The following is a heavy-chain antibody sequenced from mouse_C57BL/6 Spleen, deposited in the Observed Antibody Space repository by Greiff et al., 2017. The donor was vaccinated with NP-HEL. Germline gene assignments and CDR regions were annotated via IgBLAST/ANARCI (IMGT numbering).Heavy chain of an antibody. CDR3: SRSYDGYFYLDY. J-gene: IGHJ2*01. CDR1: GFTFTDYY. D-gene: IGHD2-3*01. V-gene: IGHV7-3*01. Sequence: EVKVEESGGGLVQPGGSLSLSCAASGFTFTDYYMSWVRQPPGKALEWLGFIRNKANGYTTEYSASVKGRFTISRDNSQSILYLQMNALRADDSATYYCSRSYDGYFYLDYWGQGTTLTVSS. CDR2: IRNKANGYTT.